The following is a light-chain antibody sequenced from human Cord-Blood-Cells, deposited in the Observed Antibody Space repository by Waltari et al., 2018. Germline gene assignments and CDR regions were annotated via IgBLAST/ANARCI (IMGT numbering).Light chain of an antibody. Sequence: DIQMTQSPSSLSASVGDRVTLTCRASQSISSYLNWYQQKPGKAPKLLIYAASSLQSGVPSRFSGSGSGTDLTLTISSLQPEDFATYYCQQSYSTPPLTFGGGTKVEIK. J-gene: IGKJ4*01. CDR2: AAS. CDR1: QSISSY. V-gene: IGKV1-39*01. CDR3: QQSYSTPPLT.